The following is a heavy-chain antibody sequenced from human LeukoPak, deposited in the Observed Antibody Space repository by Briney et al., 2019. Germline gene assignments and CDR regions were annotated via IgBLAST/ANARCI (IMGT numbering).Heavy chain of an antibody. Sequence: ASVKVSCQASGYTFVGYYMHWVRQAPGQGLEWMGWINPNSGGTNYAQKFQGRVTMTRDTSISTAYMKLSSLRSDDTVVYYCARVSEELVIDHWGQGTLVTVS. V-gene: IGHV1-2*02. J-gene: IGHJ4*02. CDR3: ARVSEELVIDH. D-gene: IGHD2-8*02. CDR2: INPNSGGT. CDR1: GYTFVGYY.